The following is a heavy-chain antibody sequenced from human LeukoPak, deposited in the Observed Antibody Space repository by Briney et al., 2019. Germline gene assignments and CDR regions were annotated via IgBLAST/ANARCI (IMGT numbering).Heavy chain of an antibody. CDR3: AKEELYYYGSETYYTLAPFDY. J-gene: IGHJ4*02. CDR1: GYIFSSYA. V-gene: IGHV3-23*01. CDR2: ISNSGATT. D-gene: IGHD3-10*01. Sequence: QPGGSLTLSCEASGYIFSSYAISWVRQAPGKGLEWVSVISNSGATTDYADSVKGRFTISRDNSKNTLSLQMNSLRAEDTAVYYCAKEELYYYGSETYYTLAPFDYWGQGTLVTVSS.